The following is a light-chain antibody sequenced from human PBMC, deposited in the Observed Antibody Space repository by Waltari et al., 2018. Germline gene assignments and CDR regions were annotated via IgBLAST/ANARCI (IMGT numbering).Light chain of an antibody. CDR3: QQYTSAPDT. CDR2: GAS. J-gene: IGKJ2*01. V-gene: IGKV3-20*01. CDR1: QSVSRNY. Sequence: EIVLTQSPGTLSLSPGERTTLSCRASQSVSRNYLAWYQQKPGQAPRLLIYGASSRATGIPDRFSGSGFGTDFTLTISRLEPEDFAVYYCQQYTSAPDTFGQGTKLEIK.